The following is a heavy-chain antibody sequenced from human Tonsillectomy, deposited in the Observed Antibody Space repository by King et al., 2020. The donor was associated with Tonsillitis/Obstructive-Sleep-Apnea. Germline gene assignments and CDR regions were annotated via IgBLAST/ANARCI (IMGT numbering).Heavy chain of an antibody. CDR1: GGSFSGYY. D-gene: IGHD2-2*01. Sequence: VQLQQWGAGLLKPSETLSLTCAVYGGSFSGYYWSWIRQPPGKGLEWIGEINHSGSTNYNPSLKSRVIISVDTSKNQFSLKLSSVTAADTAVYYCARGGDIVVVPAAIFDYWGQGTLVTVSS. V-gene: IGHV4-34*01. J-gene: IGHJ4*02. CDR2: INHSGST. CDR3: ARGGDIVVVPAAIFDY.